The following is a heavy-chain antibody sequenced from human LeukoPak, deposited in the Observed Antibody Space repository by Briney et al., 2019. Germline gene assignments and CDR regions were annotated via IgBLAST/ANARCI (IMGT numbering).Heavy chain of an antibody. CDR2: ISPNSGGT. V-gene: IGHV1-2*02. CDR1: GYTFTGYY. Sequence: ASVKVSCKASGYTFTGYYMHWVRQAPGQGLEWMGWISPNSGGTNYAQQFQGRVTMTRDTSISTAYMELSRLRSDDTAVYYCARGIAAAATRGGVYSYYMDVWGKGTTVTVSS. J-gene: IGHJ6*03. D-gene: IGHD6-13*01. CDR3: ARGIAAAATRGGVYSYYMDV.